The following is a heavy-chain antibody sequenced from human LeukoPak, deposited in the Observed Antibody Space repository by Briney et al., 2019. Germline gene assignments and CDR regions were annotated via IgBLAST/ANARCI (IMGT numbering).Heavy chain of an antibody. D-gene: IGHD3-22*01. CDR1: GGSISSYY. Sequence: SEALSLTCTVSGGSISSYYWSWIRQPAGKGLEWIGRIYTSGSTNYNPSLKSRVTMSVDTSKNQFSLKLSSVTAADTAVYYCARDLGVWRDSSGYYLLDYWGQGTLVTVSS. CDR3: ARDLGVWRDSSGYYLLDY. J-gene: IGHJ4*02. V-gene: IGHV4-4*07. CDR2: IYTSGST.